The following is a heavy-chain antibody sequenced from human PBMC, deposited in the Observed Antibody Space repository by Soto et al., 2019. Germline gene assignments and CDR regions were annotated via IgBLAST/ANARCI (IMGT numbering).Heavy chain of an antibody. J-gene: IGHJ5*02. V-gene: IGHV3-74*01. Sequence: EVQLVESGGGLVQPGGSLSLSCAASGFTISNYWMHWVRQSPGKGLVWVAGIDSYGGYSRYADSVRGRFTISRDNGKNSLYLQMNSLRHEDTAVYYCARDRPHNWFDPWGQGALVTVST. CDR2: IDSYGGYS. CDR1: GFTISNYW. CDR3: ARDRPHNWFDP.